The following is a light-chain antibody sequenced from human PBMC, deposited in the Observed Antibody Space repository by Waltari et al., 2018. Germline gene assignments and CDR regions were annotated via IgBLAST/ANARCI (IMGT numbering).Light chain of an antibody. J-gene: IGLJ3*02. CDR2: KAN. CDR3: ALYMGSGSWV. Sequence: QTVVTQEPSLSVSPGGTVTLTCALSSGSPSTTSYATWYQQTPGQAPRTLLYKANARSSGVPDRVSGSILGNTAALTITGAQADDEADYYCALYMGSGSWVFGGGTRLTVL. V-gene: IGLV8-61*01. CDR1: SGSPSTTSY.